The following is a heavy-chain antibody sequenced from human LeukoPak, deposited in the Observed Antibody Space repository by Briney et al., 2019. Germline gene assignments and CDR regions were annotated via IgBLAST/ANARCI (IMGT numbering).Heavy chain of an antibody. V-gene: IGHV3-21*01. CDR2: ISSSSSYI. Sequence: NPGGSLRLSCAASGFPFSSYWMSWVRQAPGKGLEWVSSISSSSSYIYYADSVKGRFTISRDNAKNSLYLQMNSLRADDTAVYYCARTHLRTVAAPFDYWGQGTLVTVSS. D-gene: IGHD2-15*01. J-gene: IGHJ4*02. CDR3: ARTHLRTVAAPFDY. CDR1: GFPFSSYW.